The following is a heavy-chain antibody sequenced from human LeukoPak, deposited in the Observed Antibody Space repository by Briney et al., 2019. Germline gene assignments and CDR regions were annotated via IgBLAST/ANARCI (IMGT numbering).Heavy chain of an antibody. D-gene: IGHD5-12*01. CDR2: ISSSGSTI. CDR1: GFTFSSYA. Sequence: GGSLRLSCAASGFTFSSYAMHWVRQAPGKGLEWVSYISSSGSTIYYADSVKGRFTISRDNAKNSLYLQMNSLRAEDTAVYYCARGWSGYDLAFDYWGQGTLVTVSS. J-gene: IGHJ4*02. V-gene: IGHV3-48*04. CDR3: ARGWSGYDLAFDY.